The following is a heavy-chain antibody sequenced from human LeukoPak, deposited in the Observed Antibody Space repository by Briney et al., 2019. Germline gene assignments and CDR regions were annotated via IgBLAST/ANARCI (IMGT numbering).Heavy chain of an antibody. CDR2: ISSSSSYI. D-gene: IGHD1-26*01. CDR1: GFTFSSYS. Sequence: GGSLRLSCAASGFTFSSYSMNWVRQAPGKGLEWFSSISSSSSYIYYADSVKGRFTISRDNAKNSLYLQMNSLRAEDTAVYYCVRANYVGATSDAFDIWGQGTMVTVSS. J-gene: IGHJ3*02. CDR3: VRANYVGATSDAFDI. V-gene: IGHV3-21*01.